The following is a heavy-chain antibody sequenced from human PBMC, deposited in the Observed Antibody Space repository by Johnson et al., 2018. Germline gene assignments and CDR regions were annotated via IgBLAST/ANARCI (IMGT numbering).Heavy chain of an antibody. CDR2: ISYDGSNK. CDR3: ARPNCGSGDYYYDYMDV. Sequence: QVQLVESGGGVVQPGRSLRLACAASGFTFSSYDMHWGRQAPGKGLEWVALISYDGSNKYYADSVKGRFTISRDNSKNTMYLQMNSRRAEDTAVYYCARPNCGSGDYYYDYMDVWGKGTTVTVSS. V-gene: IGHV3-30*03. D-gene: IGHD3-10*01. CDR1: GFTFSSYD. J-gene: IGHJ6*03.